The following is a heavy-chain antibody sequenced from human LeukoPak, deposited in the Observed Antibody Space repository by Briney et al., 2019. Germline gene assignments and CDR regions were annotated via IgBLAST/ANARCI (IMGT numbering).Heavy chain of an antibody. CDR2: IRYDGSNK. V-gene: IGHV3-30*02. CDR3: AKEVRPGYYDSSGYYSN. Sequence: YPGGSLRLSCAASGFTFSSYGMHWVRQAPGKGLEWVAFIRYDGSNKYYADSVKGRFTISRDNSKNRLYLQMNSLRAEDTAVYYCAKEVRPGYYDSSGYYSNWGQGTLVTVSS. J-gene: IGHJ4*02. CDR1: GFTFSSYG. D-gene: IGHD3-22*01.